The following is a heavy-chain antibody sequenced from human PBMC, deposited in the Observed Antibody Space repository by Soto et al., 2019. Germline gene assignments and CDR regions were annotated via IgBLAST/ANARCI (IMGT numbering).Heavy chain of an antibody. CDR1: GFTFSNYG. CDR3: AKDNDLNP. Sequence: GGSLRVSSAAAGFTFSNYGMHWVRQAPGKGLEWVAVISYDGGNQNYADSVKGRFIISRDNSKNTLYLQMNSLRPEDTAMYYCAKDNDLNPWGQGTLVTVS. D-gene: IGHD1-1*01. V-gene: IGHV3-30*18. J-gene: IGHJ5*02. CDR2: ISYDGGNQ.